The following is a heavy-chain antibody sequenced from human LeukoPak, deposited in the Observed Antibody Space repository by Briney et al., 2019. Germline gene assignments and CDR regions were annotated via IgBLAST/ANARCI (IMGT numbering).Heavy chain of an antibody. J-gene: IGHJ5*02. Sequence: SETLSLTCAVYGGSFSGYYWSWIRQPPGKGLEWIGEINHSGSTNYDPSLKSRVTISVDTSKNQFSLKLSSVTAADTAVYYCARVEPYYYGSGSYYNGSWGQGTLVTVSS. CDR3: ARVEPYYYGSGSYYNGS. CDR2: INHSGST. V-gene: IGHV4-34*01. CDR1: GGSFSGYY. D-gene: IGHD3-10*01.